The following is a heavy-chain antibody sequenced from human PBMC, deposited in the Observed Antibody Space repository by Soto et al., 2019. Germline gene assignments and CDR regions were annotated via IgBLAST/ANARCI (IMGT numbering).Heavy chain of an antibody. V-gene: IGHV3-30*18. CDR2: ISYDGSNK. CDR1: GFTFSSYG. CDR3: AKDHYDYYFDY. Sequence: PGGSLRLSCAASGFTFSSYGMHWVRQAPGKGLEWVAVISYDGSNKYYADSVKGRFTISRDNSKNTLYLQMNSLRAEDTAVYYCAKDHYDYYFDYWGQGTLVTVSS. J-gene: IGHJ4*02. D-gene: IGHD3-22*01.